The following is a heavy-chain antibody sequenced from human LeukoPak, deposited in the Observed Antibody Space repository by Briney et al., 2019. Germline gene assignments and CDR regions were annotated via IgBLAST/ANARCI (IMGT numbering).Heavy chain of an antibody. J-gene: IGHJ3*02. CDR3: ARDGDSSGYYAAFDI. Sequence: PGGSLRLSCAASGFTFSDSYMHWVRQASGKGLEWLSYISSSSSIIYYADSVKGRFTISRDNAKNSLYLQMNSLRDEDTAVYYCARDGDSSGYYAAFDIWGQGTMVTVSS. D-gene: IGHD3-22*01. V-gene: IGHV3-48*02. CDR1: GFTFSDSY. CDR2: ISSSSSII.